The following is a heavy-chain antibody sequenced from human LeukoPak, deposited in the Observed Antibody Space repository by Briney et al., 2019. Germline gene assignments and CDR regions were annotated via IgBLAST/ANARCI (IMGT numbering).Heavy chain of an antibody. V-gene: IGHV3-30*02. D-gene: IGHD2-2*01. CDR2: IRYDGSNK. J-gene: IGHJ4*02. Sequence: PGGSLRLSCAASGFTFSSYGMHWVRQAPGKGLEWVAFIRYDGSNKYYADSVKGRFTISRDNSKNTLYLQMNSLRAEDTAVYYCAKRRSCSSTSCYAFDYWGQGTLVTVSS. CDR3: AKRRSCSSTSCYAFDY. CDR1: GFTFSSYG.